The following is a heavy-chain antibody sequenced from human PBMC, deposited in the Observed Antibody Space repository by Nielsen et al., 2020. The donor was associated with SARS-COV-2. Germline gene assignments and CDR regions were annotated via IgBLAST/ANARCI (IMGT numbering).Heavy chain of an antibody. J-gene: IGHJ4*02. CDR3: AKLPALYDVGVDC. CDR1: GFTFDDYA. V-gene: IGHV3-9*01. D-gene: IGHD3-16*01. Sequence: SLKISCTASGFTFDDYAMHWVRQAPGKGLEWVSGISWNSGSIGYADSVKGRFTISRDNAKNSLYLQMNSLRAEDTALYYCAKLPALYDVGVDCWGQGTLVTVSS. CDR2: ISWNSGSI.